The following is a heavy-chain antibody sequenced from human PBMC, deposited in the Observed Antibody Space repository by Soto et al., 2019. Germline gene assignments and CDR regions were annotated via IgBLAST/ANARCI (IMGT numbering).Heavy chain of an antibody. J-gene: IGHJ4*02. CDR2: ISYDGSNK. CDR3: ASWGSMPGDY. CDR1: GFTCSTFA. D-gene: IGHD3-16*01. V-gene: IGHV3-30-3*01. Sequence: QMQLVESGGGVVQPGRSLRLSCAASGFTCSTFAMNWVRQAPGKGLEWVSVISYDGSNKYYADSVKGRFTISRDNSKNTLYLQMNSLRTEDTAVYYCASWGSMPGDYWGQGTLVTVSS.